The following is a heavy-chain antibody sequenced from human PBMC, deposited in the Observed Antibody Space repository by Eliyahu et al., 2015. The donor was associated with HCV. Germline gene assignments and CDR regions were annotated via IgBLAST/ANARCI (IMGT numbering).Heavy chain of an antibody. V-gene: IGHV3-30*03. Sequence: ESGGGVVQPGGSLRLSCAVSGIPFNKYGIHWVRQAPGKGLEWLALISYDGTDTFYADSVKDRFTISRDNSQSTLYLQMNSLRPEDTALYYCAILYCSGVSCYSRIGGYGDDWGQGTLVTVSS. J-gene: IGHJ4*02. D-gene: IGHD2-15*01. CDR1: GIPFNKYG. CDR3: AILYCSGVSCYSRIGGYGDD. CDR2: ISYDGTDT.